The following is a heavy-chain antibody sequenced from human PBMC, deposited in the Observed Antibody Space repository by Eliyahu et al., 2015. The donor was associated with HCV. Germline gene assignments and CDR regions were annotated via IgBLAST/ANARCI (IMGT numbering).Heavy chain of an antibody. CDR2: IIPILGIA. V-gene: IGHV1-69*04. J-gene: IGHJ4*02. CDR1: GXTFXSYA. CDR3: ARDVPGGYFDY. D-gene: IGHD2-15*01. Sequence: QVQLVQSGAXVKKPGSPVKVXCKASGXTFXSYAISWVRQAPGQGLEWMGRIIPILGIANYAQKFQGRVTITADKSTSTAYMELSSLRSEDTAVYYCARDVPGGYFDYWGQGTLVTVSS.